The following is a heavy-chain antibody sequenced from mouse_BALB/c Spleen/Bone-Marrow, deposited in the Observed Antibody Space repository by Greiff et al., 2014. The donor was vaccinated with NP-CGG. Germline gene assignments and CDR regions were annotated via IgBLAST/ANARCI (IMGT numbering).Heavy chain of an antibody. V-gene: IGHV14-3*02. CDR1: GFNIKDTY. Sequence: EVQLQQSGAELVKPGASVKLSCTASGFNIKDTYMQWVKQRPEQGLEWIGRIDPANGNTKYDPKFQGKATITADTSSNTAYLQLSSLTSEDTAVYYCAIYYYGSSGFAYWGQGTLVTVSA. J-gene: IGHJ3*01. CDR3: AIYYYGSSGFAY. CDR2: IDPANGNT. D-gene: IGHD1-1*01.